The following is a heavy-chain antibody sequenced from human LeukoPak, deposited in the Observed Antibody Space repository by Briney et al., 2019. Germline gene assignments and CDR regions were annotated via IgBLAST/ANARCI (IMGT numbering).Heavy chain of an antibody. V-gene: IGHV4-39*07. J-gene: IGHJ4*02. D-gene: IGHD6-13*01. Sequence: SETLSLTCTVSGGSISSSSYYWGWIRQPPGKGLEWIGSIYHSGSTNYNPSLKSRVTISVDKSKNQFSLKLSSVTAADTAVYYCARGQPGIAAAGDYWGQGTLVTVSS. CDR1: GGSISSSSYY. CDR2: IYHSGST. CDR3: ARGQPGIAAAGDY.